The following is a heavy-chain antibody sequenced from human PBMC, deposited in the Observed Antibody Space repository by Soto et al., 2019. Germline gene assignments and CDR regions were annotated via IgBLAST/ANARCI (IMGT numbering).Heavy chain of an antibody. D-gene: IGHD5-18*01. V-gene: IGHV1-69*01. Sequence: QVQLVQSGAEVKKPGSSVKVSCKASGDTLSHYGVSWVRQVPGKGLEWMGGTTAILGTRDYAQKFQGRMTITSDESTTTSHLELKSLTSDDTAVYYRAAGESSDTGDHWGQGTLVTVSS. CDR1: GDTLSHYG. CDR2: TTAILGTR. J-gene: IGHJ4*02. CDR3: AAGESSDTGDH.